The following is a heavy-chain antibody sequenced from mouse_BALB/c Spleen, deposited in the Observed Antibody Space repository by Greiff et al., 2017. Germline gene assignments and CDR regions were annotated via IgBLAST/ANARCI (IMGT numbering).Heavy chain of an antibody. CDR3: ARGSMSYAMDY. CDR2: ISDGGSYT. CDR1: GFTFSSYA. V-gene: IGHV5-9-2*01. J-gene: IGHJ4*01. Sequence: EVKLMESGGGLVKPGGSLKLSCAASGFTFSSYAMSWVRQTPEKRLEWVATISDGGSYTYYPDSVKGRFTISRDNAKNNLYLQMSSLKSEDTAMYYCARGSMSYAMDYWGQGTSVTVSS.